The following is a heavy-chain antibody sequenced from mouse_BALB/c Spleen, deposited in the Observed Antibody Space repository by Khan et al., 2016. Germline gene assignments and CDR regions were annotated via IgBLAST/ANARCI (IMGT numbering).Heavy chain of an antibody. CDR1: GYAFTNYL. Sequence: QVQLQQPGAELVRPGTSVKVSCKASGYAFTNYLIEWVKQRPGQGLEWIGVINPGSGGNNYNEKVTGKETLTADQSSRTAYRQLSSLTSDDSSVYVCASDDGNYYAMDYWGQGTSVTVSS. CDR2: INPGSGGN. J-gene: IGHJ4*01. V-gene: IGHV1-54*01. D-gene: IGHD2-1*01. CDR3: ASDDGNYYAMDY.